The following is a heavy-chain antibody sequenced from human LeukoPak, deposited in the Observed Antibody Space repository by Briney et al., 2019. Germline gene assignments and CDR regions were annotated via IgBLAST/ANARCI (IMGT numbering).Heavy chain of an antibody. V-gene: IGHV5-51*01. CDR3: ATYNWGFYYFDY. D-gene: IGHD1-1*01. J-gene: IGHJ4*02. CDR1: GYTFTNYW. CDR2: IHPGDSDT. Sequence: GESLKISCKGSGYTFTNYWIGWVRQMPGKGLEWMGIIHPGDSDTRYSPSFQGQVTISVDKSISTAYLQWSSLKASDTAMYYCATYNWGFYYFDYWGQGTLVTVSS.